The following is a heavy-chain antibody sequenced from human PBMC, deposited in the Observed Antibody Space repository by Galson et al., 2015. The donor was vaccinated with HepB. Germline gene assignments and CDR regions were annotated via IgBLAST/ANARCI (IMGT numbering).Heavy chain of an antibody. CDR3: AKALGVRGVNPGYFDY. CDR2: IRNDGSKK. Sequence: SLRLSCAASGFIFSNYGMHWVRQAPGKGLEWVAFIRNDGSKKWYADSVKGRFTISRDNSKSTLSLQMNSLSAEDTAVYYCAKALGVRGVNPGYFDYWGQGNLVTVSS. J-gene: IGHJ4*02. V-gene: IGHV3-30*02. D-gene: IGHD3-10*01. CDR1: GFIFSNYG.